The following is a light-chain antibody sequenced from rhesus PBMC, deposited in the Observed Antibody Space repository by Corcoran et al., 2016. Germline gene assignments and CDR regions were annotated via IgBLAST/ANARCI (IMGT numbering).Light chain of an antibody. J-gene: IGKJ4*01. Sequence: EIVMTQSPATLSLSPGERATLSCRASQSVSSYVAWYQQKPEQAPRLLIYGASSRATGIPDRFSGSGSGTDFTLNISSLEPEDVGVYYCQQYNNWNTFGGGTKVEIK. CDR2: GAS. CDR1: QSVSSY. CDR3: QQYNNWNT. V-gene: IGKV3S9*01.